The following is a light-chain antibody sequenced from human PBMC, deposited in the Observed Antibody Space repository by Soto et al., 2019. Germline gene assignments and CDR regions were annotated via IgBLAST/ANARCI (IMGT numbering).Light chain of an antibody. CDR1: SSNIGRNF. V-gene: IGLV1-47*01. Sequence: QSVVSQPPSASGTPGQRVTVSCSGRSSNIGRNFVYWYQQFPGAAPKLLIFKNDQRPSGVPGRFSGSKSGTSASLAISGLRSEDEADYYCATWDASLSGWVFGGGTKLTVL. CDR3: ATWDASLSGWV. J-gene: IGLJ3*02. CDR2: KND.